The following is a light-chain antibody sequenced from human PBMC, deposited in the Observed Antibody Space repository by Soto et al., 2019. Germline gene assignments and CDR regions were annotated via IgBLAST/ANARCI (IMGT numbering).Light chain of an antibody. CDR1: QSISNY. V-gene: IGKV1-5*03. J-gene: IGKJ3*01. CDR2: KAS. CDR3: HQYCVNSA. Sequence: DIQMTQSPSTLSASVGDRVTITCRASQSISNYLAWYQQKPGKAPRPLIYKASTLESGVPSRFSGSGSGTEFTLTISSLQPDDFATYYCHQYCVNSAFGPGTKVDIK.